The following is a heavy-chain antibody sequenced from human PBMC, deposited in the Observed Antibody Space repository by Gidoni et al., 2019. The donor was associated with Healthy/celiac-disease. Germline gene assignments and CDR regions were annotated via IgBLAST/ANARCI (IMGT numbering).Heavy chain of an antibody. D-gene: IGHD4-17*01. CDR1: GFTVSSNY. J-gene: IGHJ3*02. V-gene: IGHV3-53*01. Sequence: EVQLVESGGGLIQPGGSLRLSCAASGFTVSSNYMSWVRQAPGKGLEWVSVIYSGGSTYYADSVKGRFTISRDNSKNTLYLQMNSLRAEDTAVYYCARGSVDYGGNSGDAFDIWGQGTMVTVSS. CDR2: IYSGGST. CDR3: ARGSVDYGGNSGDAFDI.